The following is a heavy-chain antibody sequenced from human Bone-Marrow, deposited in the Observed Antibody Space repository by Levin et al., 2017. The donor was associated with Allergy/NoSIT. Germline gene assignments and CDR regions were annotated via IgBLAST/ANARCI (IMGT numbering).Heavy chain of an antibody. CDR3: ARDGDYYAEPPVRFLV. CDR2: IIPMFDTP. D-gene: IGHD2-21*02. V-gene: IGHV1-69*06. CDR1: GGTFGNHA. J-gene: IGHJ6*04. Sequence: SVKVSCKTSGGTFGNHAINWVRQAPGEGPEWMGGIIPMFDTPIYAQNFQDRVTITADTSASTVYMELSSLRSDDTAVYFCARDGDYYAEPPVRFLVWGKGTAVTVSS.